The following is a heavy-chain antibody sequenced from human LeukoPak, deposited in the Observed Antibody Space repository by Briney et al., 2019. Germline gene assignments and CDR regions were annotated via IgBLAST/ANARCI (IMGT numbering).Heavy chain of an antibody. CDR3: ARERAPFDGFDI. CDR1: GFSLSCCG. D-gene: IGHD4/OR15-4a*01. Sequence: GGSLRLSCAASGFSLSCCGMHWIRQAPGKGLDWVAVLWANGRNNYYADSVEGRFTISRDSSKNTLYLQMTSLRADDTAIYYCARERAPFDGFDIWGRGTVVTVSS. J-gene: IGHJ3*02. CDR2: LWANGRNN. V-gene: IGHV3-33*01.